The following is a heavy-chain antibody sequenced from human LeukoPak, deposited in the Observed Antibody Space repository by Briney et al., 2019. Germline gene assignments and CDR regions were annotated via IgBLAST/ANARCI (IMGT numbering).Heavy chain of an antibody. D-gene: IGHD1-26*01. Sequence: SETLSLTCTVSGGSISSSSYYWGWLRQPPGKGLEWIGTIYYSGSTYYNPSLKSLVTISVDTSKNQFSLKLSSVTAADTAVYYCARQGSGNYLSPVNYWGQGTLVTVSS. CDR1: GGSISSSSYY. J-gene: IGHJ4*02. CDR2: IYYSGST. V-gene: IGHV4-39*01. CDR3: ARQGSGNYLSPVNY.